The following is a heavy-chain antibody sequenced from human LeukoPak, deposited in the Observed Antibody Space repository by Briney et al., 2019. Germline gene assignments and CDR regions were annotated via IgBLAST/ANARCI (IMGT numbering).Heavy chain of an antibody. J-gene: IGHJ4*02. V-gene: IGHV3-11*01. D-gene: IGHD3-9*01. CDR2: ISSSGSTI. CDR3: AKLRDILTGYFKTAHFDY. CDR1: GFTFSDYY. Sequence: GGSLRLSCAASGFTFSDYYMSWIRQAPGRGLEWVSYISSSGSTIYYADSVKGRFTISRDNSKNTLYLQMNSLRAEDTAVYYCAKLRDILTGYFKTAHFDYWGQGTLVTVS.